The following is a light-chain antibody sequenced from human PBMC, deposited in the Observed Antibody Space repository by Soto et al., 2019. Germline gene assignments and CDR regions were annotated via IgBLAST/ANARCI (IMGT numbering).Light chain of an antibody. CDR1: TNDIGSYNY. J-gene: IGLJ3*02. Sequence: HSVLTQPASVSGSPGQSITLSCAGTTNDIGSYNYVSWFQQHPGEAPKLIIFEVTHRPSGISTRFSGSKSGNTASLTISDLQAEDEALYYCSSYKFSTTLRVFGGGTKVTVL. CDR3: SSYKFSTTLRV. CDR2: EVT. V-gene: IGLV2-14*01.